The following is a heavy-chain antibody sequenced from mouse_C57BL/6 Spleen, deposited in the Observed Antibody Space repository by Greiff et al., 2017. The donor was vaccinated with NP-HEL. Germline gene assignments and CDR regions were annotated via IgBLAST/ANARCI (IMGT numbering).Heavy chain of an antibody. Sequence: EVQLQQSGTVLARPGASVKMSCKTSGYTFTSYWMHWVKQRPGQGLEWIGAIYPGNSDTSYNQKFKGKAKLTAVTSARTAYMELSSLTNEDSAVDYCTITTVVASPAWFAYWGQGTLVTVSA. D-gene: IGHD1-1*01. J-gene: IGHJ3*01. CDR3: TITTVVASPAWFAY. V-gene: IGHV1-5*01. CDR2: IYPGNSDT. CDR1: GYTFTSYW.